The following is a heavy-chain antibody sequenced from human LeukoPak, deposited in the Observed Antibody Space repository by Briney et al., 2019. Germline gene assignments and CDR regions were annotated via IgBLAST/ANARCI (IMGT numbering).Heavy chain of an antibody. CDR2: VSDGGRT. CDR1: GGSITSYY. J-gene: IGHJ5*02. V-gene: IGHV4-4*08. CDR3: ASRSLGYCSGGSCLNWFDP. D-gene: IGHD2-15*01. Sequence: PSETLSLTCSVSGGSITSYYWSWIRQPPGKGLEWIGHVSDGGRTNYSPSLRSRVSISVDTSTNQFSLKLRFVTATDTAVYYCASRSLGYCSGGSCLNWFDPWGQGTLVTVSS.